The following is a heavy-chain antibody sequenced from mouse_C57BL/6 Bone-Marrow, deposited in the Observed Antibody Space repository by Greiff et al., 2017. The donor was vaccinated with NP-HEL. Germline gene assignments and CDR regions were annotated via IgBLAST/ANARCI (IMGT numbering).Heavy chain of an antibody. CDR2: ISSGSGTT. D-gene: IGHD1-1*01. V-gene: IGHV5-17*01. CDR3: ATSITTVVATFHWYFDV. CDR1: GFTFSDYG. J-gene: IGHJ1*01. Sequence: VQLKESGGGLVKPGGSLKLSCAASGFTFSDYGMHWVRQAPEKGLEWVAYISSGSGTTYYADTVKGRFTISRDTAKNTLFLQLTSLTSADTAMYYCATSITTVVATFHWYFDVWGQGTSVTVSS.